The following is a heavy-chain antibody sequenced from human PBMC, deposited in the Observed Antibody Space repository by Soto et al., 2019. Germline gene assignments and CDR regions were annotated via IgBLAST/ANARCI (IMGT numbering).Heavy chain of an antibody. CDR1: GYTFSRYG. D-gene: IGHD2-8*01. CDR2: ISGYNGDT. V-gene: IGHV1-18*01. J-gene: IGHJ6*02. CDR3: AKNGQPPYYYYGLDV. Sequence: QGHLVQSGAEVKKPGASVKVSCKASGYTFSRYGISWVRQAPGQGLKWMGWISGYNGDTNYAQNFQGRVTMTIDTSTTTAYLELRSLTSDDTALYYCAKNGQPPYYYYGLDVWGQGTTVTVSS.